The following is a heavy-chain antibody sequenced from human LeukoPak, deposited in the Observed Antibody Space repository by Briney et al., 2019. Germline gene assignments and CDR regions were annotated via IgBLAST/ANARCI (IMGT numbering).Heavy chain of an antibody. CDR2: ISSSGSTI. J-gene: IGHJ5*02. V-gene: IGHV3-48*03. Sequence: GGSLRLSCAASGFTFSSYEMNWVRQAPGKGLEWVSYISSSGSTIYYADSEKGRFTISRDNAKNSLYLQMNSLRAEDTAVYYCARFDRWELLNWFDPWGQGTLVTVSS. D-gene: IGHD1-26*01. CDR1: GFTFSSYE. CDR3: ARFDRWELLNWFDP.